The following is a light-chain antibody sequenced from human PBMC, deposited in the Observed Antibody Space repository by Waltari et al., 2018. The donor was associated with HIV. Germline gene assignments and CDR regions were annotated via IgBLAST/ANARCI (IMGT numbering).Light chain of an antibody. V-gene: IGLV2-23*01. CDR3: CAYAGGLE. CDR2: EDN. CDR1: SSDTGHYNL. Sequence: QSALTQPASVSGSPGQSLTISCTGTSSDTGHYNLVSWYQLYPGKAPKLIIYEDNKRPSGVSNRFSGSKSADTASLTISGLQAEDEADYYCCAYAGGLEFGGGTKLTVL. J-gene: IGLJ2*01.